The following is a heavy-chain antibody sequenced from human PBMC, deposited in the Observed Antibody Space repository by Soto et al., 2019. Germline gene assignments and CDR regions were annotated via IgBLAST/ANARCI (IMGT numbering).Heavy chain of an antibody. Sequence: PSETLSLTCSFSGDSVTSHYLTWIRQSPEKGLEWIGYMHYTGFSHYNPSLKSRLTISIDKSKNQFTLQLTSVTAADTAVYYCARDREPSLGYGMDVWGQGTTVTVSS. V-gene: IGHV4-59*02. CDR1: GDSVTSHY. CDR3: ARDREPSLGYGMDV. J-gene: IGHJ6*02. CDR2: MHYTGFS.